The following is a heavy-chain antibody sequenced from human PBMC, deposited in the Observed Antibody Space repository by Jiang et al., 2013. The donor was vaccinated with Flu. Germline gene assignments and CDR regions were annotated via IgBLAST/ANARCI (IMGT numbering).Heavy chain of an antibody. CDR1: GYSFTSCW. CDR3: ARQGSGRGGAFDI. V-gene: IGHV5-51*01. J-gene: IGHJ3*02. CDR2: IYPGDSDT. Sequence: AEVKKPGESLKISCKASGYSFTSCWIGWVRQMPGKGLEWMGIIYPGDSDTRYRPSFEGQVTISVDKSINTAYLHWSSLKASDTAMYYCARQGSGRGGAFDIWGQGTMVTVSS. D-gene: IGHD2-15*01.